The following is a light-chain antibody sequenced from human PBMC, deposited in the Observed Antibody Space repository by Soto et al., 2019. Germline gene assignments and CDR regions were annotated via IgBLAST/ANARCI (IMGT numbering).Light chain of an antibody. CDR1: HSISSY. Sequence: DIQMTQSPSSLSASVGDRVTITCRASHSISSYLNWYQQKPGKAPKLLIYAASSLQSGVPTRFSGSGSGTDFTLTISSLQHEDFDTYYCQQSYDTLWTLGQGTKVDIK. V-gene: IGKV1-39*01. J-gene: IGKJ1*01. CDR2: AAS. CDR3: QQSYDTLWT.